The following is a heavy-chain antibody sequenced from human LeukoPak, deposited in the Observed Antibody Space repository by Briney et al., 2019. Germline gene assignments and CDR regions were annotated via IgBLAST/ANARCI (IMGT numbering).Heavy chain of an antibody. CDR3: AREGHCTNGVCYTNAFDI. CDR2: MNPNSGNT. D-gene: IGHD2-8*01. Sequence: ASVKVSCKASGYTFTSYDINWVRQATGQGLEWMGWMNPNSGNTGYAQKFQGRVSITRNTSISTAYMEVSSLRSEETAVYYCAREGHCTNGVCYTNAFDIWGQGTMVTVSS. J-gene: IGHJ3*02. V-gene: IGHV1-8*03. CDR1: GYTFTSYD.